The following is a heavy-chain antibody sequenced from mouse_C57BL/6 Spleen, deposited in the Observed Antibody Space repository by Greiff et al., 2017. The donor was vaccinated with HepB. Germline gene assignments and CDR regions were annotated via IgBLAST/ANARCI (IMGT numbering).Heavy chain of an antibody. V-gene: IGHV3-1*01. CDR3: ARDHYYGSSYDYWYFDV. Sequence: ESGPGMVKPSQSLSLTCTVTGYSITSGYDWHWIRHFPGNKLEWMGYISYSGSTNYNPSLKSRISITHDTSKNHFFLKLNSVTTEDTATYYCARDHYYGSSYDYWYFDVWGTGTTVTVSS. CDR2: ISYSGST. J-gene: IGHJ1*03. CDR1: GYSITSGYD. D-gene: IGHD1-1*01.